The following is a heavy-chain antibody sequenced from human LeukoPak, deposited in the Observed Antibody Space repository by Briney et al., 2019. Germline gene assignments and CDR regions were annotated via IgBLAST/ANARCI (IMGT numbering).Heavy chain of an antibody. CDR1: GYTFTGYY. CDR3: ARYHCGGDCYSGDAFDI. V-gene: IGHV1-2*04. D-gene: IGHD2-21*02. Sequence: ASVKVSCKASGYTFTGYYMHWVRQAPGQGLEWMGWINPNSGGTNYAQKFQGWVTMTRDTSISTAYMELSRLRSDDTAVYYCARYHCGGDCYSGDAFDIWGQGTMATVSS. CDR2: INPNSGGT. J-gene: IGHJ3*02.